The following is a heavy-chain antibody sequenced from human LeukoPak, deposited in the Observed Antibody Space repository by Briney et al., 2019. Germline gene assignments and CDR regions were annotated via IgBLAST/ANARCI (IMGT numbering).Heavy chain of an antibody. D-gene: IGHD1-14*01. Sequence: GGSLRLSCAASGFTFSSYAMSWVRQAPGKGLEWVSAISGSGGSTYYADSVKGRFTISRDNSKNTLYLQMNSLRAEDMAVYYCAKDQWYPTGGGFDPWGQGTLVTVSS. J-gene: IGHJ5*02. CDR1: GFTFSSYA. V-gene: IGHV3-23*01. CDR3: AKDQWYPTGGGFDP. CDR2: ISGSGGST.